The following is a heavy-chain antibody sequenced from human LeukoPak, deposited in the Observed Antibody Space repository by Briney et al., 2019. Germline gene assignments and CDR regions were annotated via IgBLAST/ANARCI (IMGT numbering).Heavy chain of an antibody. CDR2: IYSGGST. Sequence: GGSLRLSCAASGFTVSSNYMSWVRQAPGKGLEWVSVIYSGGSTYYADSVKGRFTISRDNAKNTLYLQMNSLRAEDTAVYYCARDRDSLFDYWGQGTLVTVSS. CDR1: GFTVSSNY. D-gene: IGHD3-10*01. J-gene: IGHJ4*02. V-gene: IGHV3-66*01. CDR3: ARDRDSLFDY.